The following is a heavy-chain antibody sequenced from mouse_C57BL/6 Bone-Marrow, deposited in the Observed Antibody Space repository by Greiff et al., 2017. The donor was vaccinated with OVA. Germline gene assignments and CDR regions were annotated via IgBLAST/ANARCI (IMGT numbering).Heavy chain of an antibody. CDR3: ASGITTVVEYYFDY. V-gene: IGHV7-3*01. D-gene: IGHD1-1*01. Sequence: EVMLVESGGGLVQPGGSLSLSCAASGFTFTDYYMSWVRQPPGKALEWLGFIRNKANGYTTEYSASVKGRFTISRDNSQSILYLQMNALRAEDSATYYCASGITTVVEYYFDYWGQGTTLTVSS. CDR2: IRNKANGYTT. CDR1: GFTFTDYY. J-gene: IGHJ2*01.